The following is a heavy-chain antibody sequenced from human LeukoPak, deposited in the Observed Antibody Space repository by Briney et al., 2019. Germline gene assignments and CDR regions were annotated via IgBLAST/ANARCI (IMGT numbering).Heavy chain of an antibody. V-gene: IGHV3-9*01. Sequence: PGGSLRLSCAASGFTFDDYAMHWVRQAPGKGLEWVSGISWNSGSIGYADSVKGRFTISRDNAKNSLYLQMDSLRAEDTAVYYCARVTWLSAAGTEGNFDYWGQGILVTVSS. CDR1: GFTFDDYA. D-gene: IGHD6-13*01. CDR2: ISWNSGSI. CDR3: ARVTWLSAAGTEGNFDY. J-gene: IGHJ4*02.